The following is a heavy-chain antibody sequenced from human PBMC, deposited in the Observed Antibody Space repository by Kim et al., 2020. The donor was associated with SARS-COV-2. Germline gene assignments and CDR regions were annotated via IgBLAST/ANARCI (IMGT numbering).Heavy chain of an antibody. CDR1: GFTFSSYA. Sequence: GGSLRLSCAASGFTFSSYAMHWVRQAPGKGLEWVAVISYDGSNKYYADSVKGRFTISGDNSKNTLYLQMNSLRAEDTAVYYCAREGIAVAGIHHDAFDI. V-gene: IGHV3-30-3*01. CDR2: ISYDGSNK. J-gene: IGHJ3*02. D-gene: IGHD6-19*01. CDR3: AREGIAVAGIHHDAFDI.